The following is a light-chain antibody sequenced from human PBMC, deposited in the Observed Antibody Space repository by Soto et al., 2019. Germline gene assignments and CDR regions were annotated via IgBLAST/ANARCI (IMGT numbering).Light chain of an antibody. CDR3: SSYTSSSTVV. J-gene: IGLJ2*01. V-gene: IGLV2-14*01. CDR1: SSDVGGYNY. Sequence: VLTQPASVSGSPGQSITISCTGTSSDVGGYNYVSWYQQHPGKAPKLMIYEVSNRPSGVSNRFSGSKSGNTASLTISGLQAEDEADYYCSSYTSSSTVVFGGGTQLTVL. CDR2: EVS.